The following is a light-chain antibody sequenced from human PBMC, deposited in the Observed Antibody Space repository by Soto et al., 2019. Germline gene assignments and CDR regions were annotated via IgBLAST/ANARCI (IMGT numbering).Light chain of an antibody. J-gene: IGKJ1*01. V-gene: IGKV1-5*03. CDR1: QTITTS. Sequence: DIQMTQSPSTLSASAGDRVTITCRASQTITTSLAWYRQKPGKAPKLLIYKASSLESGVPSRFSGSGSGTEFTLTISSLQPDDFATYYCQQYDSYSLRTFGQGTRVEI. CDR3: QQYDSYSLRT. CDR2: KAS.